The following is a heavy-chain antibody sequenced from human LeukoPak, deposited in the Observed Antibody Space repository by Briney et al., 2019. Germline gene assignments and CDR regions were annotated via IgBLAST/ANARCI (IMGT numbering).Heavy chain of an antibody. CDR3: AAPYGSTWFDY. CDR1: GFTFTTRSA. V-gene: IGHV1-58*01. Sequence: GTSVKVSCKASGFTFTTRSAVQWVRQARGQRLEWIGWIVVGSDNTNYAQKFQERVTITRDMSTSTAYMELSSLRSEDTAVYYCAAPYGSTWFDYWGQGTLVTVSS. J-gene: IGHJ4*02. CDR2: IVVGSDNT. D-gene: IGHD6-13*01.